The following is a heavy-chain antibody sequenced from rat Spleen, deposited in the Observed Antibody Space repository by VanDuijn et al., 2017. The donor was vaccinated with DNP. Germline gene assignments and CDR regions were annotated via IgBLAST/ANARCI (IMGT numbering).Heavy chain of an antibody. CDR2: MSSGGRT. Sequence: QVHLKESGPGLVQPSQTLSLTCTVSGFSLISYSVGWVRQPPGKGLEWIAAMSSGGRTYYNSPLKSRLSISRDTSKSQVFLKMNGLQTEDTATYYCARDNFYLDYWGQGVMVSVSS. CDR3: ARDNFYLDY. CDR1: GFSLISYS. D-gene: IGHD4-3*01. J-gene: IGHJ2*01. V-gene: IGHV2-6*01.